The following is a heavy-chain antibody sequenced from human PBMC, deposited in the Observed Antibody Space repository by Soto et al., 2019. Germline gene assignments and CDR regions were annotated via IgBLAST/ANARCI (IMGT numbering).Heavy chain of an antibody. CDR1: GFTFSSYD. D-gene: IGHD6-6*01. J-gene: IGHJ3*02. Sequence: GGSLRLSCAASGFTFSSYDMHWVRQATGKGLEWVSAIGTAGDTYYPGSVKGRFTISRENAKNSLYLQMNSLRAGDTAVYYCARYRPHDAFDIWGQGTMVTVSS. CDR2: IGTAGDT. CDR3: ARYRPHDAFDI. V-gene: IGHV3-13*01.